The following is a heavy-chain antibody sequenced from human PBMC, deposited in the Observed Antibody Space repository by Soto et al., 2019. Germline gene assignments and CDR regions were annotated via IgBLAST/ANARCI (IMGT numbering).Heavy chain of an antibody. Sequence: GGSLRLSCAASGFTFSGSAMHWVRQASGKGLEWVGRIRSKANSYATAYAASVKGRFTISRDDSKNTAYLQMNSLKTEDTAVYYCTITNYYYDSSGYPYYFDYWGQGTLVTVSS. V-gene: IGHV3-73*01. CDR3: TITNYYYDSSGYPYYFDY. J-gene: IGHJ4*02. D-gene: IGHD3-22*01. CDR2: IRSKANSYAT. CDR1: GFTFSGSA.